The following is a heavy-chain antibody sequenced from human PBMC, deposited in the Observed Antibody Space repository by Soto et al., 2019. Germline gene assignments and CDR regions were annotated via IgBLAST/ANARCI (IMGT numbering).Heavy chain of an antibody. J-gene: IGHJ6*02. Sequence: VGSLRLSCAASGFTFSTYGMTWVRQGPGKGLEGGSGISDGGDNTYDADCVKGRFTIARDNAQNTRYLHMTSLRAEDTHTDYCATLQFEGNYFYYDMDVWGQRTFVTPSS. CDR1: GFTFSTYG. D-gene: IGHD2-15*01. CDR3: ATLQFEGNYFYYDMDV. V-gene: IGHV3-23*01. CDR2: ISDGGDNT.